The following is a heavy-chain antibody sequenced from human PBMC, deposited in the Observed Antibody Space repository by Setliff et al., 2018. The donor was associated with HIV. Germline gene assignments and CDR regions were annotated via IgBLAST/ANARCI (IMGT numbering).Heavy chain of an antibody. V-gene: IGHV4-31*02. D-gene: IGHD2-15*01. CDR1: GVSITSADYY. Sequence: PSETLSLTCAVSGVSITSADYYWSWIRQHPVKGLEWIGYMYSSWNNYYNPSLKSRLVVSVDESKNQFSLNLSSVTAADTAVYYCARGYCSGGFCHPNYYHYMDVWGKGTTVTVSS. CDR3: ARGYCSGGFCHPNYYHYMDV. CDR2: MYSSWNN. J-gene: IGHJ6*03.